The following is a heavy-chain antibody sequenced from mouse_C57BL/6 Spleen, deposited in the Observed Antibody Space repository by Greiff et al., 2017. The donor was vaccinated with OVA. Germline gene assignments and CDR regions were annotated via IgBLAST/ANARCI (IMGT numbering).Heavy chain of an antibody. CDR1: GFTFSSYA. CDR2: ISSGGDYI. CDR3: TRDTYYGSSYKAFDY. Sequence: EVKVVESGEGLVKPGGSLKLSCAASGFTFSSYAMSWVRQTPEKRLEWVAYISSGGDYIYYADTVKGRFTISRDNARNTLYLQMSSLKSEDTAMYYCTRDTYYGSSYKAFDYWGQGTTLTVSS. V-gene: IGHV5-9-1*02. J-gene: IGHJ2*01. D-gene: IGHD1-1*01.